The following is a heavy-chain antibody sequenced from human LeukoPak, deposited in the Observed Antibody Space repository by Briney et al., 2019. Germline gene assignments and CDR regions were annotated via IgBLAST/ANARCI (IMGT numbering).Heavy chain of an antibody. CDR2: IIPIFGTA. CDR3: ARGYDFWSGYTYYLDY. D-gene: IGHD3-3*01. V-gene: IGHV1-69*01. Sequence: GSSVKVSCKASGGTFSSYAISWVRQAPGQGLEWMGGIIPIFGTANYAQKFQGRVTITADESTSTAYMELSSLRSEDTAVYYCARGYDFWSGYTYYLDYWGQGTLVTVSS. CDR1: GGTFSSYA. J-gene: IGHJ4*02.